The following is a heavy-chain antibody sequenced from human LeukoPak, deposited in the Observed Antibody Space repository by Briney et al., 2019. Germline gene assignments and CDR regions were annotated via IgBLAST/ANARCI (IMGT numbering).Heavy chain of an antibody. CDR1: GGSISSYY. CDR2: IYYSGST. Sequence: PSETLSLTCTVSGGSISSYYWSWIRQPPGKGLEWIGYIYYSGSTNYNPSLKSRVTISVDTSKNQFSLKLSSVTAADMAVYYCARGSRTVPFDYWGQGTLVTVSS. J-gene: IGHJ4*02. V-gene: IGHV4-59*01. CDR3: ARGSRTVPFDY. D-gene: IGHD4-17*01.